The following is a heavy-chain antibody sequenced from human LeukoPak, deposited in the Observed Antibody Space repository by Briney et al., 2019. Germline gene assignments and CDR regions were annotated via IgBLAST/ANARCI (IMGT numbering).Heavy chain of an antibody. V-gene: IGHV4-59*01. J-gene: IGHJ4*02. CDR3: AGTYSSGWYVNY. Sequence: PSETLSLTCTVSGGSLRGSFWSWIRQPPGKGLEWIGYIYYSGSTNYNPSLKSRVTISVDTSKNQFSLKLSSVTAADTAVYYCAGTYSSGWYVNYWGQGTLVTVSS. D-gene: IGHD6-19*01. CDR1: GGSLRGSF. CDR2: IYYSGST.